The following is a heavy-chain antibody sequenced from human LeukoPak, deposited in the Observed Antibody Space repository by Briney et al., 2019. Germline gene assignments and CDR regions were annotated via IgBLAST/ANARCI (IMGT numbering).Heavy chain of an antibody. J-gene: IGHJ6*03. CDR3: ARHLSSTSCYIKGCGYYYMDV. CDR2: IYYSGST. CDR1: GGSISSYY. Sequence: PSETLSLTCTVSGGSISSYYWSWLRQPPGKGLEWIGYIYYSGSTNYNPSLKSRVTISVDTSKNQFSLKLSSVTAADTAVYYCARHLSSTSCYIKGCGYYYMDVWGKGTTVTVSS. V-gene: IGHV4-59*08. D-gene: IGHD2-2*02.